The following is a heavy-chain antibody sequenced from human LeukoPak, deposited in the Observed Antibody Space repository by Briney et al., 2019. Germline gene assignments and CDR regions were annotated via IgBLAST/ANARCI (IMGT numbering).Heavy chain of an antibody. V-gene: IGHV3-64D*06. D-gene: IGHD6-13*01. CDR1: GFTCSNYA. Sequence: GGSLRLSCSASGFTCSNYAMHWVRQAPGKGLEYVSAISSNGGSTYYADSVKGRFTISRDNSKNTLYLQMSSLRAEDTAVYYCLKDRSGYSSSWYGRWNWFDPWGQGTLVTVSS. J-gene: IGHJ5*02. CDR3: LKDRSGYSSSWYGRWNWFDP. CDR2: ISSNGGST.